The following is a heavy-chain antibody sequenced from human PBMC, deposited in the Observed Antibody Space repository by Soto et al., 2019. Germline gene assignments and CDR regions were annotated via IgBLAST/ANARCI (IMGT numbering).Heavy chain of an antibody. V-gene: IGHV3-7*01. D-gene: IGHD3-10*01. CDR2: IKQDGSEK. CDR3: ARGPLGSNWFDP. CDR1: GFTSSSYW. Sequence: GGSLRLSCVASGFTSSSYWMSWVRQAPGKGLEWVANIKQDGSEKYYVDSVKGRFTISRGNAKNSLPLQMNGLRADDTAIYYCARGPLGSNWFDPWGQGTLVTVSS. J-gene: IGHJ5*02.